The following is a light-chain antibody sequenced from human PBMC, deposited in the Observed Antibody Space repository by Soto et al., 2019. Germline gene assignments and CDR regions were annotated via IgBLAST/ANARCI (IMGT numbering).Light chain of an antibody. V-gene: IGLV2-8*01. CDR2: EVS. J-gene: IGLJ3*02. Sequence: QSALTQPPSASGSRGQSVTISCTGTSSDVGGYNYVSWYQQHPGKAPKLMIYEVSKRPSGVPDRFSGSKSGNTASLTVSGLQAEDEADYYCSSYAGSNNLVFGGGTKLPVL. CDR1: SSDVGGYNY. CDR3: SSYAGSNNLV.